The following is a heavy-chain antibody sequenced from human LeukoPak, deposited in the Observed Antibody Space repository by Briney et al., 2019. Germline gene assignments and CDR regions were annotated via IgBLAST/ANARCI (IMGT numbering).Heavy chain of an antibody. Sequence: GGSLRLPCVASGFTFSSYAMSWVRQAPGKGLEWVSGTRGSGGSTYYADSVKGRFTISKDNSKNTLYLQMNSLRAEDTAVYYCAKTLDYGGNEGFDYWGQGTLVTVSS. CDR2: TRGSGGST. CDR1: GFTFSSYA. J-gene: IGHJ4*02. CDR3: AKTLDYGGNEGFDY. V-gene: IGHV3-23*01. D-gene: IGHD4-23*01.